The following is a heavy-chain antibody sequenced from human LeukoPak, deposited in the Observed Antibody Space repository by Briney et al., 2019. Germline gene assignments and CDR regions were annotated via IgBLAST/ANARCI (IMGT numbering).Heavy chain of an antibody. V-gene: IGHV1-2*02. Sequence: GASVKVSCKASGYTFTGYYLHWVRQAPGQGLEWMGCVNPNSGDTNYAQKFQGSVTMTRDTSISTVYMELSRLRSDDTAVYYCARVRYSSSWRPFDYWGQGTLVTVSS. D-gene: IGHD6-13*01. CDR3: ARVRYSSSWRPFDY. J-gene: IGHJ4*02. CDR2: VNPNSGDT. CDR1: GYTFTGYY.